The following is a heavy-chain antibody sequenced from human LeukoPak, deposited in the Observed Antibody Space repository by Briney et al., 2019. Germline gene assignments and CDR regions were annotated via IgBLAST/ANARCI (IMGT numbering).Heavy chain of an antibody. V-gene: IGHV3-48*01. CDR2: ISSSSSTI. CDR1: GFTFSSYS. CDR3: ARDSYSSSWSAGDAFDI. Sequence: GGSLRLSCAASGFTFSSYSMNWVRQAPGKGLEWVSYISSSSSTIYYADSVKGRFTISRDNAKNSLYLQMNSLRAEDTAVYYCARDSYSSSWSAGDAFDIWGQGTMVTVSS. D-gene: IGHD6-13*01. J-gene: IGHJ3*02.